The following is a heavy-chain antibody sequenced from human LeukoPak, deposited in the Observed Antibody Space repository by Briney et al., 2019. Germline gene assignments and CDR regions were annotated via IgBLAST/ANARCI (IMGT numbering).Heavy chain of an antibody. D-gene: IGHD6-19*01. CDR2: ISYDGSNK. CDR3: AKTEAGTEVDY. Sequence: GGSLRLSCAASGFTFSSYGMHWVRQAPGKGLEWVAVISYDGSNKYYADSVKGRFTISRDNSKNTLYLQMNSLRAEDTAVCYCAKTEAGTEVDYWGQGTLVTVSS. V-gene: IGHV3-30*18. CDR1: GFTFSSYG. J-gene: IGHJ4*02.